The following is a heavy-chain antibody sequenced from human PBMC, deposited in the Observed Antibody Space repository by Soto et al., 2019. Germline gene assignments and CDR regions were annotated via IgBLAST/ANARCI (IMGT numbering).Heavy chain of an antibody. CDR1: GFTFDDYG. D-gene: IGHD4-17*01. CDR3: ARHYGDYVWYFDL. J-gene: IGHJ2*01. Sequence: EVQLVESGGGVVQPGGSLRLSCAASGFTFDDYGMDWVRQAPGNALEWLSGIYWNGGSAGYADSVKGRFIISRDNAKNSRYMQMNSLRAEVTALYHCARHYGDYVWYFDLWGRGTPVTVSS. CDR2: IYWNGGSA. V-gene: IGHV3-20*01.